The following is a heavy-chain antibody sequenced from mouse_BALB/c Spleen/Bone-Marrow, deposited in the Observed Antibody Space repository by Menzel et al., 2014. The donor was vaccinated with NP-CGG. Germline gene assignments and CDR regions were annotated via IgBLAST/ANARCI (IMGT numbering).Heavy chain of an antibody. J-gene: IGHJ3*01. V-gene: IGHV3-1*02. CDR2: IHYSGST. Sequence: EVKLVESGPDLVKPSQSLSLTCTVTGYSITSGYSWHWIQQFPGNKLEWMGYIHYSGSTNYNSSLESRISITRDTSKNQFFLQLISVTTEDTATYYCARGENYGYDGFAYWGQGTLVTVSA. CDR3: ARGENYGYDGFAY. D-gene: IGHD2-2*01. CDR1: GYSITSGYS.